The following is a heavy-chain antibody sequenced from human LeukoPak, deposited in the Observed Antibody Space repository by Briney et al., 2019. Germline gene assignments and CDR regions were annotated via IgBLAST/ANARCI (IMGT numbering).Heavy chain of an antibody. D-gene: IGHD2-2*01. J-gene: IGHJ4*02. CDR1: GDSISSGGYY. V-gene: IGHV4-31*03. CDR3: AGTKTVGGDY. CDR2: IFDGGNT. Sequence: SETLSLTCTVSGDSISSGGYYWSWIRQHPGKGLEWIGFIFDGGNTYYNPSLKSRVTTSVDTSKNQFSLKLSSVTAADTAVYYCAGTKTVGGDYWGQGTLVTVSS.